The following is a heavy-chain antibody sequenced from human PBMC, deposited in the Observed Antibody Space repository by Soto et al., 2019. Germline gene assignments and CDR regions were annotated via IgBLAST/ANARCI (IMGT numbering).Heavy chain of an antibody. J-gene: IGHJ4*02. Sequence: QMQLVQSGAEVKRTGSTVTVSCKALGNTFTYRYLHWVRQAPGQALEWMGWITPFSGDVDYAQKFQERVTITRDRSINTAYMRMSSRRPEDTAMYYCASGGAGSGPFTWELPDHWGQGTLVTVSS. CDR2: ITPFSGDV. D-gene: IGHD1-26*01. V-gene: IGHV1-45*02. CDR1: GNTFTYRY. CDR3: ASGGAGSGPFTWELPDH.